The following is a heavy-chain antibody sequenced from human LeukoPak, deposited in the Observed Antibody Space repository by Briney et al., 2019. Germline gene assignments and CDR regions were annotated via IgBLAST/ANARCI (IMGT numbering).Heavy chain of an antibody. J-gene: IGHJ5*02. V-gene: IGHV1-2*02. D-gene: IGHD4-11*01. CDR2: INPNGGGT. CDR3: ARSHDYTNYVGP. Sequence: ASVKVSCKASGYTFTGYYIHWVRLAPGQGLEWMGWINPNGGGTNYAQKFQGRVTMTRDTSISTAYLDLSSLRSDDTAVYYCARSHDYTNYVGPWGQGTPVTVSS. CDR1: GYTFTGYY.